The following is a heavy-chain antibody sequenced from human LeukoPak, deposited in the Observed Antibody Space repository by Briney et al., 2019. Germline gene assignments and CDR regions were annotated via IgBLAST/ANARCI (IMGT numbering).Heavy chain of an antibody. J-gene: IGHJ3*01. D-gene: IGHD3-22*01. Sequence: GGSLRLSCAASGFIFRSHGMNWVRQAPGKGLEWVSGISPSGDITYYADSVKGRFTISRDNAKNTLFLQMNSLRAEDTAVYYCARAGYYGISVNDAFDVWGQGSMGTVSS. CDR1: GFIFRSHG. CDR3: ARAGYYGISVNDAFDV. V-gene: IGHV3-23*01. CDR2: ISPSGDIT.